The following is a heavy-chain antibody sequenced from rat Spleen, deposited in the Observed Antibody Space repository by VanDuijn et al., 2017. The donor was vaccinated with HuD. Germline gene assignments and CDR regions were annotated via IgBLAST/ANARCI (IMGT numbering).Heavy chain of an antibody. Sequence: EVQLVETGGGLVQPGRSLKLSCVASGFTFNNFWMSWIRQAPGKGLEWVASISTGGGNTYYRDSVRGRFSISRDNAKSILYLQMDSLRSEDTATYYCARCFDLWGQGVMVTVSS. CDR1: GFTFNNFW. J-gene: IGHJ2*01. CDR2: ISTGGGNT. CDR3: ARCFDL. V-gene: IGHV5-31*01.